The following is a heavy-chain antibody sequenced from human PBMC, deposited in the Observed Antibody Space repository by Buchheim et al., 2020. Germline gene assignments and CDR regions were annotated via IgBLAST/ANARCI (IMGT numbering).Heavy chain of an antibody. CDR3: AGNSAYDWKFFDH. V-gene: IGHV4-39*01. CDR1: GGSISSTTYY. Sequence: QLQLQESGPRLVKPSETLSLTCTVSGGSISSTTYYWGWIRQPQGKGLEWIGSIYYSGSTHYNPSFKSRVTISVDTSQSQFPLRLTSVTASDTAVYYCAGNSAYDWKFFDHWGQGAL. J-gene: IGHJ4*02. D-gene: IGHD5-12*01. CDR2: IYYSGST.